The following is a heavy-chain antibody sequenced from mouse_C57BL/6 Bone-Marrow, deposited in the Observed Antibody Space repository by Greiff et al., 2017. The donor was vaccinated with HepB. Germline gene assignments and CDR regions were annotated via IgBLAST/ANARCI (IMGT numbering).Heavy chain of an antibody. Sequence: EVKLVESGGGLVKPGGSLKLSCAASGFTFSSYAMSWVRQTPEKRLEWVATISDGGSYTYYPDNVKGRFTIARDNAKNNLYLQMSHLKSEDTAMYYCARGWYYYGSLWWYFDVWGTGTTVTVSS. D-gene: IGHD1-1*01. V-gene: IGHV5-4*03. CDR1: GFTFSSYA. CDR2: ISDGGSYT. J-gene: IGHJ1*03. CDR3: ARGWYYYGSLWWYFDV.